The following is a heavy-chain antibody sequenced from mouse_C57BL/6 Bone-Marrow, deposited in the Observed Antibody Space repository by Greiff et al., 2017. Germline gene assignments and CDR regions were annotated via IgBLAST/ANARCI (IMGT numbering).Heavy chain of an antibody. V-gene: IGHV1-72*01. D-gene: IGHD2-10*01. CDR2: IDPNSGGT. Sequence: QVQLQQSGAELVKPGASVKLSCKASGYTFTSYWMHWVKQRPGRGLEWIGRIDPNSGGTKYNEKFKSKATLTVDKSSSNAYMQLSSLTSEDSAVFACARGGCLLRDWVAYWGQGTMVTVSA. CDR1: GYTFTSYW. CDR3: ARGGCLLRDWVAY. J-gene: IGHJ3*01.